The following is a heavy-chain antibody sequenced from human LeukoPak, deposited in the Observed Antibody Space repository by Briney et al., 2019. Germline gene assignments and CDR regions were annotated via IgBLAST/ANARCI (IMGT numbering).Heavy chain of an antibody. CDR3: ARDATFITGTTNYYYGMDV. J-gene: IGHJ6*02. Sequence: GASVKVSFKASGYTFTSYYTHWVRQAPGQGLEWMGIINPSGGSTSYAQKFQGRVTMTRDTSTSTVYMELSSLRSEDTAVYYCARDATFITGTTNYYYGMDVWGQGTTVTVSS. V-gene: IGHV1-46*01. CDR2: INPSGGST. D-gene: IGHD1-7*01. CDR1: GYTFTSYY.